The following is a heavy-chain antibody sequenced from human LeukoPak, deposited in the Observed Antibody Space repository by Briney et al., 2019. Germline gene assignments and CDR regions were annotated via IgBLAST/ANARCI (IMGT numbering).Heavy chain of an antibody. V-gene: IGHV3-7*03. CDR3: ARRNAMDV. CDR1: GFTFSTYA. Sequence: GVSLRLSCAASGFTFSTYAMHWVRQAPGKGLEWVANINRDGSERYYVDSVKGRFTISRDDAKSSLYLQMNSLRAEDTAVYYCARRNAMDVWGQGTTVIVFS. J-gene: IGHJ6*02. CDR2: INRDGSER.